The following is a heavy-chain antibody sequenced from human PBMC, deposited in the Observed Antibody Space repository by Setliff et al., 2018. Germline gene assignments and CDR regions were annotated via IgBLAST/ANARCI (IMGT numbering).Heavy chain of an antibody. V-gene: IGHV3-7*01. J-gene: IGHJ4*02. Sequence: PGGSLRLSCAASGFTFSSYWMSWVRQAPGKGLEWVANIKQDGSGSTIYYADSVKGRFTISRDNARDSLYLQMNSLRAEDTAVYYCVRDTTSGWMLTNWGQGTLVTVSS. CDR1: GFTFSSYW. D-gene: IGHD6-25*01. CDR3: VRDTTSGWMLTN. CDR2: IKQDGSGSTI.